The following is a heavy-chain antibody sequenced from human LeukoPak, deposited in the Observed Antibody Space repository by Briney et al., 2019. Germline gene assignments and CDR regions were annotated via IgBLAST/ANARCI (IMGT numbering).Heavy chain of an antibody. V-gene: IGHV3-15*01. J-gene: IGHJ6*03. Sequence: GGSLRLSCTASGFTFNNAWMTWVRQPPGKGLEWVGHIKDKNDGGTTDYAAPVKGRFTISRDDSKNTQYLQMNSLRAEDTAVYYCATFGVVPYYYYYMDVWGKGTTVTVSS. CDR2: IKDKNDGGTT. CDR1: GFTFNNAW. D-gene: IGHD3-3*01. CDR3: ATFGVVPYYYYYMDV.